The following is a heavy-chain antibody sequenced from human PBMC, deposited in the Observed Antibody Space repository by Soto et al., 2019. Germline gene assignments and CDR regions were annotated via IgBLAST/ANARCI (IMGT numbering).Heavy chain of an antibody. CDR1: GYTFTSYD. CDR2: MNPNSGNT. Sequence: AASMKVSCKASGYTFTSYDINWVRQATGQRLEWMGWMNPNSGNTGYAQKFQGRVTMTRNTSISTAYMELSSLRSEDTAVYYCARGAAGYDFWSGYYYNPLDYWGQGTLVTVSS. D-gene: IGHD3-3*01. CDR3: ARGAAGYDFWSGYYYNPLDY. V-gene: IGHV1-8*01. J-gene: IGHJ4*02.